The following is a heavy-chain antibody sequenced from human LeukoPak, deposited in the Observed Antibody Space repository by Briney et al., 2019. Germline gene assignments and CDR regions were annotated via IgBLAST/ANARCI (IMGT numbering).Heavy chain of an antibody. CDR2: INHSGST. CDR3: ARGRGDYDSSGYYYGYFDY. V-gene: IGHV4-34*01. CDR1: GGSFSGYY. D-gene: IGHD3-22*01. Sequence: PSETLSLTCAVYGGSFSGYYWSWIRQPPGKGLEWIGEINHSGSTNYNPPLKSRVTISVDTSKNQFSLKLSSVTAADTAVYYCARGRGDYDSSGYYYGYFDYWGQGTLVTVSS. J-gene: IGHJ4*02.